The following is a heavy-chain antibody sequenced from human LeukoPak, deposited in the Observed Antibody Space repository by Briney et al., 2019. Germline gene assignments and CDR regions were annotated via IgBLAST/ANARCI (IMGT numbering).Heavy chain of an antibody. CDR2: INHSGST. D-gene: IGHD1-1*01. V-gene: IGHV4-34*01. CDR1: GGFFSGYY. CDR3: ASERTLYDAFDI. J-gene: IGHJ3*02. Sequence: SETLSLTCAGYGGFFSGYYWSWIGQPPGKGLEWIGEINHSGSTNYNPSLKSRVTISVDTSKNQFSLKLSSVTAAATAVYYCASERTLYDAFDIWGQGTMVTVSS.